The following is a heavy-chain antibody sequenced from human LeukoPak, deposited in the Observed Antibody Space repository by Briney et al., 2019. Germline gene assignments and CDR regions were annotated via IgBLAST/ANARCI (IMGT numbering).Heavy chain of an antibody. J-gene: IGHJ6*02. Sequence: GGSLRLSCAASGFTFSSYGMHWVRQAPGKGLEWVAVISYDGSNKYYADSVKGRFTISRDNSKNTLYLQMNSLRDEDTAVYFCARVVGLRPLGYDMDVWGQGTTVTVSS. CDR3: ARVVGLRPLGYDMDV. V-gene: IGHV3-30*03. D-gene: IGHD1-26*01. CDR2: ISYDGSNK. CDR1: GFTFSSYG.